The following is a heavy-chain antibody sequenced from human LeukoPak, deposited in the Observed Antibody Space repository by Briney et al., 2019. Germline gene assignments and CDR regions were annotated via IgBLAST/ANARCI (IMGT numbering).Heavy chain of an antibody. CDR1: GYTLTELS. CDR2: FDPEDGET. Sequence: ASVKVSCKVSGYTLTELSMHWVRQAPGKGLEWMGGFDPEDGETIYAQKFQGRVTMTEDTSTDTAYMELSSLRSEDTAVYYCARDVPEEQWLARFDYWGQGTLVTVSS. J-gene: IGHJ4*02. V-gene: IGHV1-24*01. CDR3: ARDVPEEQWLARFDY. D-gene: IGHD6-19*01.